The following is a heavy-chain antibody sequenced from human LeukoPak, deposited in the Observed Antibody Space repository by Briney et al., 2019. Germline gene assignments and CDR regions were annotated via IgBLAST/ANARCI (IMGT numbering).Heavy chain of an antibody. CDR2: ISAYNGNT. J-gene: IGHJ6*02. Sequence: ASVKVSCKASGYTFTSYGISWVRQAPGQGLEWMGWISAYNGNTNYAQKLQGRVTMTTDTSTSTAYMELRSLRSDDTAVYYCARDPTRGYDFWSGYLPYYYYGMDVWGQGTTVTVSS. D-gene: IGHD3-3*01. CDR1: GYTFTSYG. V-gene: IGHV1-18*01. CDR3: ARDPTRGYDFWSGYLPYYYYGMDV.